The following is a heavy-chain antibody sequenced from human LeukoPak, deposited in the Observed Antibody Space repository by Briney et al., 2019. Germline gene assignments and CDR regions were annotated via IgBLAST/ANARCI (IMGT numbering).Heavy chain of an antibody. D-gene: IGHD3-22*01. CDR1: GGTFSSYA. CDR2: IIPIFGTA. Sequence: SEKVSCKASGGTFSSYAISWVRQAPGQGLEWMGRIIPIFGTANYAQKFQGRVTITTDESTSTAYMELSSLRSEDTAVYYCARDRWTYYYDSSGYYYGYWGQGTLVTVSS. CDR3: ARDRWTYYYDSSGYYYGY. J-gene: IGHJ4*02. V-gene: IGHV1-69*05.